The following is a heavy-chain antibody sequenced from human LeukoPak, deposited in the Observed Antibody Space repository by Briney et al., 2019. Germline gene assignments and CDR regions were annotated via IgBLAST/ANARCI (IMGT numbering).Heavy chain of an antibody. CDR3: AKDARGRAFDI. V-gene: IGHV3-7*03. J-gene: IGHJ3*02. CDR1: GFAFSGYW. Sequence: PGGSLRLSCAASGFAFSGYWMSWVRQAPGKGLEWVANINQDGSETYYVDSVKGRFTISRDNTKNSLYLQMNSLRAEDTAVYYCAKDARGRAFDIWGQGTMVTVSS. CDR2: INQDGSET.